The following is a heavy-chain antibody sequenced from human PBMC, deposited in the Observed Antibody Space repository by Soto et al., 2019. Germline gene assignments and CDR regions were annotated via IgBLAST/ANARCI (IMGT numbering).Heavy chain of an antibody. V-gene: IGHV3-23*01. CDR1: GFTFRSYA. D-gene: IGHD3-16*02. J-gene: IGHJ3*02. CDR2: ISGSGGST. CDR3: AKDRGAYYDYVWGSYRFDAFDI. Sequence: GGSLRLSCAASGFTFRSYAMSWVRQAPGKGLEWVSAISGSGGSTYYADSVKGRFTISRDNSKNTLYLQMNSLRAEDTAVYSCAKDRGAYYDYVWGSYRFDAFDIWGQGTMVTVSS.